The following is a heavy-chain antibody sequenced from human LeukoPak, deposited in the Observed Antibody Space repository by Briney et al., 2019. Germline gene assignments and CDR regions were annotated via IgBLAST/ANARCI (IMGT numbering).Heavy chain of an antibody. CDR3: ARRSGPFDY. J-gene: IGHJ4*02. CDR1: GGSISSHY. Sequence: SETLSLTCAVSGGSISSHYWSWLRQPPGEGLEWIAYIHYTGRANYNPSLKGRVTISVDTSKNQFSLKLSSVTAADTAVYYCARRSGPFDYWGQGTLVTVSS. V-gene: IGHV4-59*08. CDR2: IHYTGRA. D-gene: IGHD3-10*01.